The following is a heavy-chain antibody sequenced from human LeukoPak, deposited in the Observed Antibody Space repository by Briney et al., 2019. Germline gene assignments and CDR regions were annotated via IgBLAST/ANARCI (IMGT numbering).Heavy chain of an antibody. CDR1: GFTFSSYA. CDR3: AREEIDIVVVPAAPYFDY. D-gene: IGHD2-2*01. CDR2: ISYDGSNK. J-gene: IGHJ4*02. Sequence: GGSLRLSCAASGFTFSSYAMHWGRQAPGKGLEWVAVISYDGSNKYYADSVKGRFTISRDNSKNTLYLQMNSLRAEDTAVYYCAREEIDIVVVPAAPYFDYWGQRTMVADSS. V-gene: IGHV3-30-3*01.